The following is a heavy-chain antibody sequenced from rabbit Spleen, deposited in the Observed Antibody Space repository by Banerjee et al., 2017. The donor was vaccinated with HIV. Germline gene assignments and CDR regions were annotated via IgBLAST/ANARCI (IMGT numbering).Heavy chain of an antibody. Sequence: QEQLVESGGGLVQPGASLTLTCTASGFSFSSRYYMCWVRQAPGKGLEWIACIYSGSSGDTYYASWAKGRITISKTSSTTVTLQMTSLTAADTATYFCARETSSGWGIVSFYFSLWGQGTLVTVS. CDR2: IYSGSSGDT. J-gene: IGHJ4*01. CDR1: GFSFSSRYY. D-gene: IGHD4-1*01. CDR3: ARETSSGWGIVSFYFSL. V-gene: IGHV1S45*01.